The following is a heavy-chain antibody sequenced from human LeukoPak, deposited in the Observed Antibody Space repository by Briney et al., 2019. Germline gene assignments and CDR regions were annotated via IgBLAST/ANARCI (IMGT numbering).Heavy chain of an antibody. J-gene: IGHJ6*03. CDR2: INHSGST. CDR3: ARGRLLGYCSSTSCPSGYYYMDV. CDR1: GGSFSGYY. V-gene: IGHV4-34*01. Sequence: SETLSLTCAVYGGSFSGYYWSWMRQPPGKGLEWIGEINHSGSTNYNPSLKSRVTISVDTSKNQFSLKLSSVTAADTAVYYCARGRLLGYCSSTSCPSGYYYMDVWGKGTTVTVSS. D-gene: IGHD2-2*01.